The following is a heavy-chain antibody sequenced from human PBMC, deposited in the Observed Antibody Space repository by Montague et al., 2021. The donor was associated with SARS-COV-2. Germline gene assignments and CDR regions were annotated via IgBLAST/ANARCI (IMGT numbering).Heavy chain of an antibody. J-gene: IGHJ4*02. Sequence: SETLSLTCTVSGGSISSSNYYWGWIRQPPGKGLEWIGSIYYSGTTXYNPSLQSRVTISVDTSKKQFSLKLSSVTAADTAVYYCARDTYTSGWFQQFDYWGQGTLVTVSS. D-gene: IGHD6-19*01. CDR2: IYYSGTT. CDR3: ARDTYTSGWFQQFDY. CDR1: GGSISSSNYY. V-gene: IGHV4-39*01.